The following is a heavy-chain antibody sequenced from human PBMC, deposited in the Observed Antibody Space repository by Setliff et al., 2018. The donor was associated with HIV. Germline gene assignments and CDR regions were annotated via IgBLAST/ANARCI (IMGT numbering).Heavy chain of an antibody. J-gene: IGHJ4*02. CDR1: YGSVSRSS. D-gene: IGHD1-1*01. V-gene: IGHV3-21*05. Sequence: PSETLSLTCAVSYGSVSRSSYYWGWIRQAPGKGLEWVSYISSTSSAIYYADSVKGRFTISRDNSKNTLYLQLNGLRPGDTGVYYCASARIPTGGTSTSFDYWGQGTQVTVSS. CDR3: ASARIPTGGTSTSFDY. CDR2: ISSTSSAI.